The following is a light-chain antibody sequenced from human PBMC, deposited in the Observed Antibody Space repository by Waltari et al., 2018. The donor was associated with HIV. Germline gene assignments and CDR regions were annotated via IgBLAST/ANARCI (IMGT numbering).Light chain of an antibody. V-gene: IGLV1-47*01. Sequence: QSVLTQPPSASGTPRQRVTLPCFGGTSNVESNYVYWYQQVPGTNPKLLIYMNHERPSGVPDRFSGSKSGTSASLAVSGLRSEDEAAYYCAVWDDSLNGLVFGGGTKLTVL. CDR3: AVWDDSLNGLV. CDR2: MNH. J-gene: IGLJ2*01. CDR1: TSNVESNY.